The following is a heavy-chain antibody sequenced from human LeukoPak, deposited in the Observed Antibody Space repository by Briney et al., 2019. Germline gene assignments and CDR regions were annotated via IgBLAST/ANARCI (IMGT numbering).Heavy chain of an antibody. CDR2: ISGSGGST. D-gene: IGHD6-13*01. CDR3: TKSFGPVIAAAGAGTD. Sequence: GGSLRLSCAASGFTVSSNYMSWVRQAPGKGLEWVSAISGSGGSTYYADSVKGRFTISRDNSKNTLYLQMNSLRAEDTAVYYCTKSFGPVIAAAGAGTDWGQGTLVTVSS. J-gene: IGHJ4*02. CDR1: GFTVSSNY. V-gene: IGHV3-23*01.